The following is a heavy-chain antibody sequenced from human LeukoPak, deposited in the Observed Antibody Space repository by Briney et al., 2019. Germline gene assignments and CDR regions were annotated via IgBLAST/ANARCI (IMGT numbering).Heavy chain of an antibody. J-gene: IGHJ5*02. CDR1: GYSISTAYY. D-gene: IGHD3-22*01. CDR3: ARGVTMIGRLRFDP. Sequence: SETLSLTCTVSGYSISTAYYWGWIRQPPGKGLEWIGNIYHTGSTYYNPSLKSRVTISLDTSKNLFSLKLSSVTAADTAVYYCARGVTMIGRLRFDPWGQGTLVTVSS. V-gene: IGHV4-38-2*02. CDR2: IYHTGST.